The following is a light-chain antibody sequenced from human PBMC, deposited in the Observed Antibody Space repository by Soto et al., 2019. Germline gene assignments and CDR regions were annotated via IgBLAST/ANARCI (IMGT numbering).Light chain of an antibody. Sequence: TVLTHSPGTLSLSPGEGATISFRSSQSVSSSYVAWYQQKPGQAPRLLIYGASNRATGIPDRFSGSGSATDFTLTISRLEPEDFAVYYCQQYGASPRKFGQGTKVDIK. CDR2: GAS. J-gene: IGKJ1*01. CDR3: QQYGASPRK. V-gene: IGKV3-20*01. CDR1: QSVSSSY.